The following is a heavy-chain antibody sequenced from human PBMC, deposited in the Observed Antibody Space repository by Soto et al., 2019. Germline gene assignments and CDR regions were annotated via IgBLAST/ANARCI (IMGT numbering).Heavy chain of an antibody. CDR3: ARDADGYNSWAIHYLDN. CDR1: GYTFTNFG. Sequence: AASVKVSCKTSGYTFTNFGISWVRQAPGQGIEWMGWVTTDKGKTTYAQKFQGRITLNTDTPTSTVYMELSSLTPEDTAIYYCARDADGYNSWAIHYLDNWGQGTLVTSPQ. CDR2: VTTDKGKT. D-gene: IGHD5-18*01. V-gene: IGHV1-18*01. J-gene: IGHJ4*02.